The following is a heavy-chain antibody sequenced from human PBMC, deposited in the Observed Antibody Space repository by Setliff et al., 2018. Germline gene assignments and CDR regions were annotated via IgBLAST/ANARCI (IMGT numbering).Heavy chain of an antibody. J-gene: IGHJ4*02. D-gene: IGHD2-21*02. CDR3: ARTYCGGDCYPSPFDY. Sequence: ASVKVSCQASGYTFTSYGISWVRQAPGQGLEWMGWISTYNGNTNYAQKLQGRVTMTTDTSTSTAYMELRSLRSDDTAVYYCARTYCGGDCYPSPFDYWGQGTLGTVS. CDR2: ISTYNGNT. V-gene: IGHV1-18*01. CDR1: GYTFTSYG.